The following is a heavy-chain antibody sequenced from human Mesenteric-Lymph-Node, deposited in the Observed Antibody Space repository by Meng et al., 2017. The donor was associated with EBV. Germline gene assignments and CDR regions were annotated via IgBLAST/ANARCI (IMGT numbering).Heavy chain of an antibody. V-gene: IGHV4-34*01. CDR3: ARREASSPGWFDP. CDR1: GGSFSGYY. CDR2: INHSGST. J-gene: IGHJ5*02. D-gene: IGHD6-13*01. Sequence: QVQLQQGGAGLLKPSETLSLTCAVYGGSFSGYYWTWIRQPPGRGLEWIGEINHSGSTNHNPSLKSRVTISADTSKDQFSLKLSSVIAADTAVYYCARREASSPGWFDPWGQGTLVTVSS.